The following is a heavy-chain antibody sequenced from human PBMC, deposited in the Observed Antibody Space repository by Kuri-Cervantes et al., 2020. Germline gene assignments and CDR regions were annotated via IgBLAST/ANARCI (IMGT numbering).Heavy chain of an antibody. CDR2: ISGSGGST. D-gene: IGHD1-26*01. Sequence: GESLKTPCAASGFTFSTYAMSWVRQAPGKGLEWVSAISGSGGSTYYADSVKSRFTISRDNSKNTLYLQMNSLRAEDAAVYYCARDGSSGIFDYWGQGTLVTVSS. CDR1: GFTFSTYA. J-gene: IGHJ4*02. V-gene: IGHV3-23*01. CDR3: ARDGSSGIFDY.